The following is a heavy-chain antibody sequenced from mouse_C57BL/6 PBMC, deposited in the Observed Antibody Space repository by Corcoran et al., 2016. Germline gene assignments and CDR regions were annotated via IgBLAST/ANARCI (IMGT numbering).Heavy chain of an antibody. CDR2: INTYSGVP. J-gene: IGHJ2*01. Sequence: QIQLVQSGPELKKPGETVKISCKASGYTFTTYGMSWVKQAPGKGLKWMGWINTYSGVPTYADDFKGRFAFSLETSASTAYLQINNLKNEDTATYFCARPPVVATKGVVDYGGQGTTLTVS. D-gene: IGHD1-1*01. CDR3: ARPPVVATKGVVDY. V-gene: IGHV9-3*01. CDR1: GYTFTTYG.